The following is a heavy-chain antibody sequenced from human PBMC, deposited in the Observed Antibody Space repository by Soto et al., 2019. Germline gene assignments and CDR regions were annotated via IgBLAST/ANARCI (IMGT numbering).Heavy chain of an antibody. CDR1: GYTFTSCG. D-gene: IGHD3-16*01. CDR2: ISAYNGNT. V-gene: IGHV1-18*01. CDR3: ARVPRGGYYYYYMDV. Sequence: XSVKVSFKASGYTFTSCGISLVRHTPGQGLEWMGWISAYNGNTNYAQKLQGRVTMTTDTSTSTAYMELRSLRSDDTAVYYCARVPRGGYYYYYMDVWGKGTTVTVSS. J-gene: IGHJ6*03.